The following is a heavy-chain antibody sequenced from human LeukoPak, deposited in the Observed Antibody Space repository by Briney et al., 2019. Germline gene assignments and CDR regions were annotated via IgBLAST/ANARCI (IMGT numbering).Heavy chain of an antibody. V-gene: IGHV3-30-3*01. Sequence: GGSLRLSCAASGFTFSSYAMHWVRQAPGKGLEWVAVISYDGSNKYYADSVKGRFTISRDNSKNTLYLQMNSLRAEDTAVYYCARDLELSEVYWGQGTLVTASS. CDR2: ISYDGSNK. J-gene: IGHJ4*02. D-gene: IGHD2/OR15-2a*01. CDR1: GFTFSSYA. CDR3: ARDLELSEVY.